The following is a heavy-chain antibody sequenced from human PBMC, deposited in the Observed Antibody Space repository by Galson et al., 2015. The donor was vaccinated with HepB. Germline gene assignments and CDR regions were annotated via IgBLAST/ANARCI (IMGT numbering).Heavy chain of an antibody. D-gene: IGHD3-9*01. J-gene: IGHJ3*02. CDR3: AVGILSGYSYAFDI. CDR2: IGGSGGSI. V-gene: IGHV3-23*01. Sequence: SLRLSCAASGFTFSTYAMSWVRQAPGKGLEWVSGIGGSGGSIYYGDSVKGRFTTSRDNSKNTLYLQMNSLRAEDTAVYYCAVGILSGYSYAFDIWGQGTTVTVSS. CDR1: GFTFSTYA.